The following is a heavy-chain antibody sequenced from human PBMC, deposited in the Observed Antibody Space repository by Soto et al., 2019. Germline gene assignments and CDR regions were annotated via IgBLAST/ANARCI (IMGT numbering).Heavy chain of an antibody. J-gene: IGHJ6*02. D-gene: IGHD2-15*01. V-gene: IGHV2-26*01. CDR3: ARALDKAAAQRIYGMDV. CDR2: IFSNDEK. Sequence: QVTLKESGPVLVKPTETLTLTCTVSGFSLSIPSMGVSWIRQPPGKALEWLAHIFSNDEKSYSTSLKSRLTISKDTSKSQVVLTMTNMDPVDTATYYCARALDKAAAQRIYGMDVWGQGTTVTVSS. CDR1: GFSLSIPSMG.